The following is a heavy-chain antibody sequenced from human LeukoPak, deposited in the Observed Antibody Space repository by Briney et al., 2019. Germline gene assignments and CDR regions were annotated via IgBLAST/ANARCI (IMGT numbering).Heavy chain of an antibody. Sequence: ASVKVSCKASGYTFTGYYMHWVRQAPGQGLEWMGWINPNSGGTSYAQKFQGRVTMTKDTSISTAYMELSGLRSDDTAVYYCARAKYYYDSSGYLVYWGQGTLVTVSS. CDR3: ARAKYYYDSSGYLVY. J-gene: IGHJ4*02. D-gene: IGHD3-22*01. CDR1: GYTFTGYY. CDR2: INPNSGGT. V-gene: IGHV1-2*02.